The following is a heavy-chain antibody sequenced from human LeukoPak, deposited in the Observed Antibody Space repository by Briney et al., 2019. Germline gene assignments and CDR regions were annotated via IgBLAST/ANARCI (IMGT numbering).Heavy chain of an antibody. CDR3: ARGHPKYGDPLD. CDR1: EYTFTGYY. D-gene: IGHD4-17*01. CDR2: INPNSGGT. V-gene: IGHV1-2*02. Sequence: AASVKVSCKASEYTFTGYYMHWVRQAPGQGLEWMGWINPNSGGTNYAQNFQGRVTMTRDTSISTAYMELSRLRSDDTAVYYCARGHPKYGDPLDWGQGTLVTVSS. J-gene: IGHJ4*02.